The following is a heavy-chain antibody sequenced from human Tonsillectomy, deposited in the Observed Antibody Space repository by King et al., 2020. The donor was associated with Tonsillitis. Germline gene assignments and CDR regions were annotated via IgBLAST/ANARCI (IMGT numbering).Heavy chain of an antibody. CDR1: GGSISSGAYY. CDR3: VREGVPVAGTRWNWFDP. Sequence: QLQESGPGLVKPSQTLSLNGTVSGGSISSGAYYWSWIRQPAGKGLEWIGRIYTSGSTNYNPSLKSRVTLSLDTSKNQFSLKLASVTAADTALYSCVREGVPVAGTRWNWFDPWGQGTLVTVSS. CDR2: IYTSGST. J-gene: IGHJ5*02. D-gene: IGHD6-19*01. V-gene: IGHV4-61*02.